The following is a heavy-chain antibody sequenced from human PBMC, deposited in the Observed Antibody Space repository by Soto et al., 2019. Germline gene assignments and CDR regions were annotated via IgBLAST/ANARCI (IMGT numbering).Heavy chain of an antibody. CDR1: GFTFRSFT. J-gene: IGHJ5*02. V-gene: IGHV3-21*01. Sequence: GGSLRLSCAASGFTFRSFTMNWVRQAPGKGLEWVSTISSNSAYIYYTDALRGRFTISRDNAKNSLHLQMNSLRAEDTAVYYCTRFASRDSRARVWFDPWGPGTLVTV. CDR2: ISSNSAYI. D-gene: IGHD6-13*01. CDR3: TRFASRDSRARVWFDP.